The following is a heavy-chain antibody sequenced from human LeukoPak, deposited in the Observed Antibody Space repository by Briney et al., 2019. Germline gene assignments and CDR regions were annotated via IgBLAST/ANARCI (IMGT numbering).Heavy chain of an antibody. D-gene: IGHD5-24*01. Sequence: GGSLRLSCAASGFTFTDAWMTWVRQAPGKGLEWVGRIKSKTDGGTTDYAAPVKDRFTISRDDSKNTLYLQMNSLKTEDTAVYYCTRGGWLRYSFDYWGQGTLVTVSS. CDR1: GFTFTDAW. CDR2: IKSKTDGGTT. V-gene: IGHV3-15*01. CDR3: TRGGWLRYSFDY. J-gene: IGHJ4*02.